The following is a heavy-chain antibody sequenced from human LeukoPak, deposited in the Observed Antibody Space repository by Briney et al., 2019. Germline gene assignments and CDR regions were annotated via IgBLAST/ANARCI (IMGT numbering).Heavy chain of an antibody. CDR2: ISSNGGST. Sequence: PGGSLRLSCAASGFTFSSYAMHWVRQAPGKGLEYVSAISSNGGSTYYADSVKGRFTISRDNSKNTLYLQMGSLRAEDMAVYYCARREGPRGDYWYFDLWGRGTLVTVSS. V-gene: IGHV3-64*02. CDR1: GFTFSSYA. CDR3: ARREGPRGDYWYFDL. J-gene: IGHJ2*01.